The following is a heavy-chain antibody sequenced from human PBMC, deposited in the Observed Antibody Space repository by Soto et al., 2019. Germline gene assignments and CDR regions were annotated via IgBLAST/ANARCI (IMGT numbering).Heavy chain of an antibody. V-gene: IGHV4-31*03. D-gene: IGHD6-13*01. CDR3: AREGYSSSWYYMDV. CDR1: GDSISSGGYY. J-gene: IGHJ6*03. CDR2: IYYSGST. Sequence: PSETLSLTRTVSGDSISSGGYYWSWIRQHPGKGLEWIGYIYYSGSTYYNPSLKSRVTISVDTSKNQFSLKLSSVTAADTAVYYRAREGYSSSWYYMDVWGKGTTVTVSS.